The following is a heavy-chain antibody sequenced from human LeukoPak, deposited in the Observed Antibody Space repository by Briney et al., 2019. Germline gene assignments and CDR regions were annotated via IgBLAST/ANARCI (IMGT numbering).Heavy chain of an antibody. J-gene: IGHJ1*01. Sequence: GGSLRLSCAASGFTFSSYGMHWVRQAPGKGLEWVAFIRYDGSNKYYADSVKGRFTISRDNSKNTLYLQMNRLRAEDTAVYYCAKVIGGWYGVEYFQHWGQGTLVTVSS. D-gene: IGHD6-19*01. CDR1: GFTFSSYG. V-gene: IGHV3-30*02. CDR3: AKVIGGWYGVEYFQH. CDR2: IRYDGSNK.